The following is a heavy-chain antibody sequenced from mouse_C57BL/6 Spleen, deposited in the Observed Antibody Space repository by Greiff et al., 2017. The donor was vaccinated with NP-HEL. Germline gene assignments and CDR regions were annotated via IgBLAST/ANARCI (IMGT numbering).Heavy chain of an antibody. CDR1: GYTFTSYW. CDR2: IYPSDSET. V-gene: IGHV1-61*01. CDR3: ARRTNWFFAY. Sequence: VQLQQPGAELVRPGSSVKLSCKASGYTFTSYWMDWVKQRPGQGLEWIGNIYPSDSETHYNQKFKDKATLTVDKSSSTAYMQLSSLTSEDSAVYYCARRTNWFFAYWGQGTLVTVSA. D-gene: IGHD4-1*01. J-gene: IGHJ3*01.